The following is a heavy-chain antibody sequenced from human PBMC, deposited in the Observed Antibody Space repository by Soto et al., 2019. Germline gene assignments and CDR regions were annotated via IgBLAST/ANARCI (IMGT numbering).Heavy chain of an antibody. Sequence: PSETLSLTSNVSGGSISSYYWIWIRHPPGKGLEWIGYIYYSGSTNYNPALMSRVPISVGTSTNQFSLKLSSVTAADTAVYYCARGAIYSNPLTNYYYYYGMEVWGLGTTVTGSS. V-gene: IGHV4-59*01. CDR1: GGSISSYY. CDR2: IYYSGST. CDR3: ARGAIYSNPLTNYYYYYGMEV. J-gene: IGHJ6*02. D-gene: IGHD4-4*01.